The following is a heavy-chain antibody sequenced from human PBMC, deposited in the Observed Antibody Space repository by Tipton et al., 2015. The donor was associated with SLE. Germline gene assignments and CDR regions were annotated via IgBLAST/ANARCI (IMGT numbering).Heavy chain of an antibody. CDR1: GFTFSSYE. Sequence: GSLRLSCAASGFTFSSYEMNWVRQAPGKGLEWVSYISSSGSTIYYADSVKGRFTISRDNAKNSLYLQMNSLRAEDTAVYYCAREPGGVCCLDYWGQGTLFTVSS. J-gene: IGHJ4*02. CDR2: ISSSGSTI. D-gene: IGHD3-16*01. V-gene: IGHV3-48*03. CDR3: AREPGGVCCLDY.